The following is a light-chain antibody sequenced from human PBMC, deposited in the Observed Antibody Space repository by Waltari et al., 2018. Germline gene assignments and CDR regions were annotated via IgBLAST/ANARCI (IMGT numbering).Light chain of an antibody. Sequence: QSVLTQPPSMSGAPGQRVTISCTGNVSDIGPDYVQWYQQLPRTAPKLLIYENTMRPSWISDRFSGSQSGASASLTITGLQSEDEADYFCQSSDSDLSVLFGGGTRLTVL. CDR3: QSSDSDLSVL. J-gene: IGLJ7*01. CDR2: ENT. CDR1: VSDIGPDYV. V-gene: IGLV1-40*03.